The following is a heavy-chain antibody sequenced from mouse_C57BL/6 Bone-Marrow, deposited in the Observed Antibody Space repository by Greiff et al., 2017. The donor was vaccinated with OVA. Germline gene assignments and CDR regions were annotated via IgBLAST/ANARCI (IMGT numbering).Heavy chain of an antibody. V-gene: IGHV5-9*01. CDR1: GFTFSSYT. Sequence: EVQLVESGGGLVKPGGSLKLSCAASGFTFSSYTMSWVRQTPGKRLEWVATISGGGGNTYYPGSLKGRFTISRDNAKNTLYLQMSSLRSEDTALYYCARHGGYDRYYYAMDYWGQGTSVTVSS. CDR2: ISGGGGNT. CDR3: ARHGGYDRYYYAMDY. J-gene: IGHJ4*01. D-gene: IGHD2-2*01.